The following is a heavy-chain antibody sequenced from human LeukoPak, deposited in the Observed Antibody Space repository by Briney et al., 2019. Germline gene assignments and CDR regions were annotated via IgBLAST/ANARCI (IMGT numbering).Heavy chain of an antibody. V-gene: IGHV1-69*05. J-gene: IGHJ6*03. Sequence: ASVKVSCKASGGTFSSYAISWVRQAPGQGLEWMGRIIPIFGTANYAQKLQGRVTITTDESTSTAYMELSSLRSEDTAVYYCARETPGGYDSFVYYYYMDVWGKGTTVTVSS. D-gene: IGHD5-12*01. CDR3: ARETPGGYDSFVYYYYMDV. CDR2: IIPIFGTA. CDR1: GGTFSSYA.